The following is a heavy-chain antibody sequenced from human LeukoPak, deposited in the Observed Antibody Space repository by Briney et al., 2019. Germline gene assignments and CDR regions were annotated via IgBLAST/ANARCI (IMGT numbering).Heavy chain of an antibody. V-gene: IGHV3-64D*06. CDR1: GFTFSSYT. Sequence: LAGGSLRLSCSAFGFTFSSYTVHWVRQAPGKGLEFVSAITSTGGNTYYADSVTGRFTLSRDNSKNTLYLQMSSLRAEDTAVYYCVIVRGYFDSSGTDYWGQGTLVTVSS. J-gene: IGHJ4*02. CDR3: VIVRGYFDSSGTDY. CDR2: ITSTGGNT. D-gene: IGHD3-9*01.